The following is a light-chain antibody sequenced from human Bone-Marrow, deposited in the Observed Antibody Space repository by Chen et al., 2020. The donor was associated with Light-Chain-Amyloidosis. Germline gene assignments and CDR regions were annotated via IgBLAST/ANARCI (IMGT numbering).Light chain of an antibody. V-gene: IGLV3-25*03. CDR2: RDT. CDR3: QSADSSGTYEVI. J-gene: IGLJ2*01. Sequence: SYELTQPPSVSVSPGQPARLTSPGDDLPTKYDYWYQQKPGQAPVLVIHRDTERPSGISERFSGSSSGTTATLTISGVQAEDEADYHCQSADSSGTYEVIFGGGTKLTVL. CDR1: DLPTKY.